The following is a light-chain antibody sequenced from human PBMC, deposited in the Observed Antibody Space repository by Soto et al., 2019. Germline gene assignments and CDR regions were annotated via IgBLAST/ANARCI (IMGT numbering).Light chain of an antibody. CDR3: QQYGSSPPGLT. J-gene: IGKJ4*01. CDR2: GAS. CDR1: QSVSSSY. Sequence: EIVLTQSPCTLSLSPGERATLSCRASQSVSSSYLAWYQQKPGQAPRLLIYGASSRATGIPDRFSGSGSGTDFTLTISRLEPEDVAVYYCQQYGSSPPGLTFGGGTKVEIK. V-gene: IGKV3-20*01.